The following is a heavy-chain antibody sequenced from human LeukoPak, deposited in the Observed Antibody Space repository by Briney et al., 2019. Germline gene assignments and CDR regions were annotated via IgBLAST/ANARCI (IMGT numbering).Heavy chain of an antibody. Sequence: GGSLRLSCAASGFTFSNAWMSWVRQAPGKGLEWVSTISGSGGSTYYADSVKGRFAISRDNSKNTLYLQMNSLRAEDTAVYYCAKVAYSSSWYVFDYWGQGTLVTVSS. D-gene: IGHD6-13*01. CDR2: ISGSGGST. V-gene: IGHV3-23*01. CDR1: GFTFSNAW. J-gene: IGHJ4*02. CDR3: AKVAYSSSWYVFDY.